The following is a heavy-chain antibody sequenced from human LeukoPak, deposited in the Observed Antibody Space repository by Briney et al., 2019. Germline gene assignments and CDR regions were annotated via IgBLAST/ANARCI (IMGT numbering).Heavy chain of an antibody. J-gene: IGHJ4*02. CDR2: IRYDGSNK. CDR1: GFTFSSYG. D-gene: IGHD3-22*01. V-gene: IGHV3-30*02. Sequence: PGGSLRLSCAASGFTFSSYGMHWVRQAPGKGLEWVAFIRYDGSNKYYADSVKGRFTISRDNSKNMLYLQMNSLRAEDTAVYYCARGSLDRDYYDSSGYYYGYFDYWGQGTLVTVSS. CDR3: ARGSLDRDYYDSSGYYYGYFDY.